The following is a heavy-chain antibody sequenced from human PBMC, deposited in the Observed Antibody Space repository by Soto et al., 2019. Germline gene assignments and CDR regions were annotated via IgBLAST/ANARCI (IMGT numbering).Heavy chain of an antibody. CDR2: INAGNGNT. CDR3: ARVRQQLPCYYFDY. J-gene: IGHJ4*02. V-gene: IGHV1-3*01. D-gene: IGHD6-13*01. CDR1: GYTFTSYA. Sequence: VASVKVSCTASGYTFTSYAMHWVRHAPGQRLEWMGWINAGNGNTKYSQKFQGRVTITRDTSASTAYMELSSLRSEDTAVYYCARVRQQLPCYYFDYWGQGTLVTVSS.